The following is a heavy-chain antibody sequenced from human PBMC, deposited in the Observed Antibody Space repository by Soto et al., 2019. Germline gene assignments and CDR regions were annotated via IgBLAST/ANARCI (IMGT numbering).Heavy chain of an antibody. V-gene: IGHV1-8*01. CDR3: ARVAVAARPRWYNWFDP. D-gene: IGHD2-15*01. CDR1: GYTFTDYD. CDR2: MNPNSGET. Sequence: QEQLVQSGVEVKKPGASVKVSCKTSGYTFTDYDINWVRQATGQGLEWIGWMNPNSGETGYAQKFQGRVTMTRSASLRTAYLELSSLRSEDTAVYYCARVAVAARPRWYNWFDPWGQGTLVTVSS. J-gene: IGHJ5*02.